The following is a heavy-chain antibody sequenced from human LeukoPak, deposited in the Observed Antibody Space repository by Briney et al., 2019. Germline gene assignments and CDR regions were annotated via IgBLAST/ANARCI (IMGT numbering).Heavy chain of an antibody. V-gene: IGHV4-38-2*01. CDR1: GYSISSGYY. D-gene: IGHD6-13*01. J-gene: IGHJ4*02. CDR2: IYHSGST. CDR3: ARHGTPGIAAAVNF. Sequence: SETLSLTCAVSGYSISSGYYWGWIRQPPGKGLDWIGSIYHSGSTYYNPSLKSRVTISVDTSKNQFSLKLSSVTAADTAVYYCARHGTPGIAAAVNFWGQGTLVTVSS.